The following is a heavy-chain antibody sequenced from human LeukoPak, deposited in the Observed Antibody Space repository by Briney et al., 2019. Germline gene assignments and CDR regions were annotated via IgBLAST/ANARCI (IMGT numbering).Heavy chain of an antibody. CDR2: TSPDGSIT. D-gene: IGHD2-21*02. J-gene: IGHJ4*02. V-gene: IGHV3-30*03. Sequence: GSLRLPCAASGFTFGTYGLDWVRQAPGKGLEWVAYTSPDGSITQYADSVKGRFTISRDNSKNTLYLQLSTLTVEDTAVYFCAREASHCCHYFDYWGQGTLVTVSS. CDR3: AREASHCCHYFDY. CDR1: GFTFGTYG.